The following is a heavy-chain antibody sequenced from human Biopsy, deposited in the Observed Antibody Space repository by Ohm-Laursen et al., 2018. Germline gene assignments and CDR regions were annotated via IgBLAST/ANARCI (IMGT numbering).Heavy chain of an antibody. D-gene: IGHD3-22*01. Sequence: SLRLSCTAPGFTLSSYALNWVRQAPGKGLEWVSSISAGSNYIYYTDSVKGRFTISRDNAQNSLYLQMNSLRAEDTAFYYCAVEYYDSSGYYNPKRFNPWGQGTLVTVSS. CDR2: ISAGSNYI. CDR1: GFTLSSYA. V-gene: IGHV3-21*01. CDR3: AVEYYDSSGYYNPKRFNP. J-gene: IGHJ5*02.